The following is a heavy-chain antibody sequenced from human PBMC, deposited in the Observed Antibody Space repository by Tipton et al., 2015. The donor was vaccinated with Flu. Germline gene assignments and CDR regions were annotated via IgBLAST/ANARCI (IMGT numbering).Heavy chain of an antibody. V-gene: IGHV4-30-4*01. CDR2: IYYRGST. J-gene: IGHJ5*02. Sequence: TLSLTCTVSGASISSGDYYWSWIRQPPGKGLEWIGYIYYRGSTYPNPSLRSRVAISIDTSKNQFSLRLSSMTAADTAVYYCARRDYSNYVSDPRNWFDPWGQGTLVTVSS. CDR1: GASISSGDYY. D-gene: IGHD4-11*01. CDR3: ARRDYSNYVSDPRNWFDP.